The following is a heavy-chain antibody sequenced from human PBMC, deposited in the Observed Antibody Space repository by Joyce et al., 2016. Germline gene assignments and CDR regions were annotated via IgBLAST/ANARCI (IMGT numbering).Heavy chain of an antibody. D-gene: IGHD3-10*01. Sequence: QLQLQESGPGLVEPSETLSLTCTVSSGSVSSGSFYWVWIRQPPGKGLEFIGCMYSRGVTYYSPSLKNRLTISVGASKNQFSLKLSSVTAADTAIYYCAREGNYGFKNFDSWGQGTLVTVSS. CDR2: MYSRGVT. CDR3: AREGNYGFKNFDS. CDR1: SGSVSSGSFY. V-gene: IGHV4-39*07. J-gene: IGHJ4*02.